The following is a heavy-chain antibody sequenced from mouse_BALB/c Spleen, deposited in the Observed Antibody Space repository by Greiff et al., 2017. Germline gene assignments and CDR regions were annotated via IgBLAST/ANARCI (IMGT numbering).Heavy chain of an antibody. J-gene: IGHJ3*01. CDR2: ILPGSGST. Sequence: QVQLQQSGAELMKPGASVKISCKATGYTFSSYWIEWVKQRPGHGLEWIGEILPGSGSTNYNEKFKGKATFTADTSSNTAYMQLSSLTSEDSAVYYGARATLSTTTGFAYWGQGTLGTVSA. CDR1: GYTFSSYW. CDR3: ARATLSTTTGFAY. D-gene: IGHD2-4*01. V-gene: IGHV1-9*01.